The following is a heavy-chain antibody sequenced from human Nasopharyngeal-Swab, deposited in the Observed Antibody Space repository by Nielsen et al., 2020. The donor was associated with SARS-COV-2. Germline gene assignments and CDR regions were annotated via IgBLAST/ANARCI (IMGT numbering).Heavy chain of an antibody. Sequence: GGSLRLSCAASGFTFSSYAMHWVRQAPGKGLEWVAVISHDGSKKYYGDSVKGRFTISRDNAKNSLYLQMNSLRAEDTAVYYCAGNRNNWNVDYHYYGMDVWGQGTTVTVSS. D-gene: IGHD1-20*01. J-gene: IGHJ6*02. CDR1: GFTFSSYA. CDR2: ISHDGSKK. V-gene: IGHV3-30*04. CDR3: AGNRNNWNVDYHYYGMDV.